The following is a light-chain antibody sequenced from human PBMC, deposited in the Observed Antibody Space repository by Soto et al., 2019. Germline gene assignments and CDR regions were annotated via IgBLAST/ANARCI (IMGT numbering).Light chain of an antibody. Sequence: EIVMTQSPATLSVSPGERTTLSCRASQSVGNNLAWYQQKSGQAPRLLIYGAYTRATGIPARFSGSGSGTDFTLTISSLQSEDFAVYYCQHYNYWPPKTFGQGTKVDIK. V-gene: IGKV3-15*01. CDR2: GAY. J-gene: IGKJ1*01. CDR3: QHYNYWPPKT. CDR1: QSVGNN.